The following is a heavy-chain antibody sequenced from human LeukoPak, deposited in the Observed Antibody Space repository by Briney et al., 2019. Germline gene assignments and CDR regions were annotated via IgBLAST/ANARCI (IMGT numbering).Heavy chain of an antibody. V-gene: IGHV1-2*02. D-gene: IGHD3-10*01. J-gene: IGHJ4*02. CDR2: INPNSGGT. CDR1: GYTFTGYY. Sequence: ASVKVSCKASGYTFTGYYMHWVRQAPGQGLGWMGWINPNSGGTNYAQKFQGRVTMTRDTSISTAYMELSRLRSDDTAVYYCASSVWSSWNYFDYWGQGTLVTVSS. CDR3: ASSVWSSWNYFDY.